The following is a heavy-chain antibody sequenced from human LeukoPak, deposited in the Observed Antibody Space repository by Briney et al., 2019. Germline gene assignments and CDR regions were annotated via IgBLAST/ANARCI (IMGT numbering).Heavy chain of an antibody. D-gene: IGHD1-1*01. J-gene: IGHJ3*02. CDR3: TTGMRTAREAFDI. CDR2: ISSSGSTI. CDR1: GFTFSDYY. Sequence: AGGSLRLSCAASGFTFSDYYMSWIRQAPGKGLEWVSYISSSGSTIYYADSVKGRFTISRDNAKNSLYLQMNSLRAEDTAVYYCTTGMRTAREAFDIWGQGTMVTVSS. V-gene: IGHV3-11*01.